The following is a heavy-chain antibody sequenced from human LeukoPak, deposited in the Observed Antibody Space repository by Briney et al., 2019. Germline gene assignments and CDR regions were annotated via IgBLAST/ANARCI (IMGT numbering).Heavy chain of an antibody. CDR3: ARKDGDF. CDR1: GFTFSSYW. CDR2: INHSGST. J-gene: IGHJ4*02. V-gene: IGHV4-34*01. Sequence: GSLRLSCAASGFTFSSYWMSWVRQPPGKGLEWIGEINHSGSTNYNPSLKSRLTMSLDTSKNQISLRLSSVTAADTAVYYCARKDGDFWGQGTLVTVSS.